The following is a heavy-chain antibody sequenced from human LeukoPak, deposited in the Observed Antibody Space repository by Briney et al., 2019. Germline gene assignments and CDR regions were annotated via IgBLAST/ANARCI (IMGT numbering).Heavy chain of an antibody. V-gene: IGHV1-2*02. CDR1: GYIFTGYY. J-gene: IGHJ5*02. CDR2: INPNSGGT. Sequence: ASVTVSFKASGYIFTGYYIHWVRQAPGQGLEWMGWINPNSGGTKYAQNFQGRVTMTRDTSSSTAHMELSRLRSDDTAVYYCARGDCSVSGCHGGNWFDPWGQGTLVTVSS. D-gene: IGHD2-15*01. CDR3: ARGDCSVSGCHGGNWFDP.